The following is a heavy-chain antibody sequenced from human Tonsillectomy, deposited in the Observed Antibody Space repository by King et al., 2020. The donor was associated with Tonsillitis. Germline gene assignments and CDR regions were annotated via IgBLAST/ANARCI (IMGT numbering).Heavy chain of an antibody. J-gene: IGHJ3*02. CDR2: ISGSGGST. V-gene: IGHV3-23*04. CDR3: AKAQKFGLVVVGAFDI. D-gene: IGHD3-22*01. Sequence: VQLVESGGGLVQPGGSLRLSCAASGFTFSSYAMSWVRQAPGKGLEWVSAISGSGGSTYYADSVKGRFTISRDNSKNTLYLQMNSLRAEDKAVYYCAKAQKFGLVVVGAFDIWGQGTMVTVSS. CDR1: GFTFSSYA.